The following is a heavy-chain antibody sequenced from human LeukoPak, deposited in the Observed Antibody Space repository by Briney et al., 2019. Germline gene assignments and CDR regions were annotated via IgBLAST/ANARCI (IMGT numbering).Heavy chain of an antibody. CDR2: INWNGGST. CDR3: ARGEWDLRD. D-gene: IGHD1-26*01. V-gene: IGHV3-20*04. Sequence: GGSLRLSCAASGFTFSNHWMHWVRQAPGKGLEWVSGINWNGGSTGYVDSVKGRFTISRDNAKNVLFLGMNNLRAEDTAFYYCARGEWDLRDWGQGTLVIVSS. CDR1: GFTFSNHW. J-gene: IGHJ4*02.